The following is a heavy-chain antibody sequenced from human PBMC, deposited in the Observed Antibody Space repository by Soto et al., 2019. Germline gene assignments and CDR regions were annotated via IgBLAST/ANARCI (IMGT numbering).Heavy chain of an antibody. V-gene: IGHV2-5*02. Sequence: QITLKESGPTLVKPTQTLTLTCTFSGFSFSTTGVGVGWIRQPPGKALEWLALIYWDDDKRYSPSLKSRLTITXXTXKXXVVLTMTNMDPVDTATYCCAHRPAQGIGLAGTFDSWGQGTLVTVSS. CDR1: GFSFSTTGVG. J-gene: IGHJ4*02. D-gene: IGHD6-19*01. CDR3: AHRPAQGIGLAGTFDS. CDR2: IYWDDDK.